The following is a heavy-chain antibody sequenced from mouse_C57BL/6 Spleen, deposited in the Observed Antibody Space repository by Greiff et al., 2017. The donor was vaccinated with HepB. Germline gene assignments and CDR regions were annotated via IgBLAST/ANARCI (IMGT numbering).Heavy chain of an antibody. V-gene: IGHV1-9*01. D-gene: IGHD2-10*02. J-gene: IGHJ4*01. CDR3: ATLVPSWYAMDY. Sequence: QVQLQQSGAELMKPGASVKLSCKATGYTFTGYWIEGVKQRPGPGLEWIGEILPGSGSTNYNEKFKGKATFTADTSSNTAYMQLSSLTTEDSAIYYGATLVPSWYAMDYWAQGTSATVSS. CDR2: ILPGSGST. CDR1: GYTFTGYW.